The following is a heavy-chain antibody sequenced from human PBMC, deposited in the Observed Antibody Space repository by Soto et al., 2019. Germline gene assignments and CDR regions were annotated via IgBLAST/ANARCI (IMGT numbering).Heavy chain of an antibody. CDR1: GFTFSRYG. V-gene: IGHV3-30*18. D-gene: IGHD5-12*01. CDR3: AKIPVGYEDFDY. J-gene: IGHJ4*02. CDR2: ISYDGSNK. Sequence: QVQLVESGGGVVQPGRSLRLSCAASGFTFSRYGMHWVRQAPGKWLEWVAVISYDGSNKYYADSVKGRFTISRDNYKNTLYLQMNSLRAEDTAVYYCAKIPVGYEDFDYWGQGTLVTVSS.